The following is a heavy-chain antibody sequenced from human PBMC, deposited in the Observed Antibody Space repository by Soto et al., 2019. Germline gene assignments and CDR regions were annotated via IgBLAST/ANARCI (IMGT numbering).Heavy chain of an antibody. Sequence: ASVKVSCKASGYTFTNYGISWVRQAPGQGLEWMGWISAYNGNTNYAQKLQGRVTMTTDTSTSTAYMELRSLRSDDTAVYYCARDGPLRGYDFWSGYYTRIDAFDIWGQGTMVTVSS. CDR2: ISAYNGNT. J-gene: IGHJ3*02. CDR3: ARDGPLRGYDFWSGYYTRIDAFDI. V-gene: IGHV1-18*04. D-gene: IGHD3-3*01. CDR1: GYTFTNYG.